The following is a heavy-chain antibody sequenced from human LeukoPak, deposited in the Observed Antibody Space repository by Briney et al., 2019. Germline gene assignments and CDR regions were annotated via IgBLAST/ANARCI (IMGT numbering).Heavy chain of an antibody. D-gene: IGHD2-8*01. CDR1: GYTFTGYY. V-gene: IGHV1-2*02. Sequence: ASVTVSFKASGYTFTGYYIHWVRQAPGQGLEWMGWINTNSGGTNYAQKFQGRVTMTRDTSISTAYMELSRLRSDDTAVYYCARDAAHIVLMVYATSYYMDVWGKGTAVTVSS. CDR3: ARDAAHIVLMVYATSYYMDV. J-gene: IGHJ6*03. CDR2: INTNSGGT.